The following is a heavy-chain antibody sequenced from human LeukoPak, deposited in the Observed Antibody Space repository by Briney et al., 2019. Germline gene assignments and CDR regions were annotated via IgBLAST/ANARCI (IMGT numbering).Heavy chain of an antibody. Sequence: GGSLRLSCAASGFTFSSYSMNWVRQAPGKGLEWVSSISSSSSYIYYADSVKGRFTISRDNAKNSLYLQMNSLRAEDTAVYYCARDCSGGSCYHCYFDYWGQGTLVTVSS. D-gene: IGHD2-15*01. J-gene: IGHJ4*02. CDR1: GFTFSSYS. CDR3: ARDCSGGSCYHCYFDY. V-gene: IGHV3-21*01. CDR2: ISSSSSYI.